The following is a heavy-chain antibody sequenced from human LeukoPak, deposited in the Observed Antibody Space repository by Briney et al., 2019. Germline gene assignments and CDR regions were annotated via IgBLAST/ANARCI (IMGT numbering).Heavy chain of an antibody. CDR1: GFTLARYA. J-gene: IGHJ4*02. D-gene: IGHD5-12*01. CDR2: ISSSGGST. CDR3: AKDPNRGDEYGYCYF. Sequence: GGSLRPSCAAPGFTLARYAMGCVRQAPGKGLEWVSAISSSGGSTYYADSVKGRFTISRDKSKNTLYLQMNSLRAEDTAVYYCAKDPNRGDEYGYCYFWGWGTLVTVSS. V-gene: IGHV3-23*01.